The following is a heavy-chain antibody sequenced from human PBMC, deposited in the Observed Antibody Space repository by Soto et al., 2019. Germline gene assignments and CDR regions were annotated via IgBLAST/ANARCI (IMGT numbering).Heavy chain of an antibody. CDR1: GFTFSTYS. V-gene: IGHV3-48*01. J-gene: IGHJ4*02. D-gene: IGHD6-13*01. CDR3: TAAGTTSVAAASEY. CDR2: LSSSSRTI. Sequence: PGGSLRHSCAASGFTFSTYSLPWVRQAPGKGLEWVSYLSSSSRTIYYADSVKGRFTISRDNAKNSLYLQMNSLRAEDTAVYYCTAAGTTSVAAASEYWGQGT.